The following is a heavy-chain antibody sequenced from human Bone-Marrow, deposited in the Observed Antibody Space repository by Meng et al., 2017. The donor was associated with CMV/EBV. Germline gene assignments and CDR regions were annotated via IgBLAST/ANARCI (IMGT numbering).Heavy chain of an antibody. CDR1: GYSFTNYW. D-gene: IGHD6-6*01. V-gene: IGHV3-30*12. CDR3: ARDPWSLIAARRRFDY. J-gene: IGHJ4*02. Sequence: GESLKISCEASGYSFTNYWIAWVRQMPGKGLEWVAVISHDGSNKYYADSVKGRFTISRDNAKNSLYLQMNSLRAEDTAVYYCARDPWSLIAARRRFDYWGQGTLVTVSS. CDR2: ISHDGSNK.